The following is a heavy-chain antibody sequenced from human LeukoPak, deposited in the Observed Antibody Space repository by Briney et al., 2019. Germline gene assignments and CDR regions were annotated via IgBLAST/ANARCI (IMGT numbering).Heavy chain of an antibody. CDR3: AKLSSSWFDP. V-gene: IGHV3-30*02. CDR2: IVYDGSNE. J-gene: IGHJ5*02. Sequence: GGSLRLSCAASGFTFSNYDMHWVRQAPGKGLEWVTFIVYDGSNEDYADSVKGRFTISRDNSKNTLYLQMNSLRAEDTAVYYCAKLSSSWFDPWGQGTLVAVSS. CDR1: GFTFSNYD. D-gene: IGHD6-13*01.